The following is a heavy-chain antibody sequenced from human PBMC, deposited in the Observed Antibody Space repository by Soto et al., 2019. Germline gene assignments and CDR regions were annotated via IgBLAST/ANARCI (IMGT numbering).Heavy chain of an antibody. CDR2: ISASGGIT. CDR1: GFTFRSYA. D-gene: IGHD3-10*01. J-gene: IGHJ4*02. Sequence: PGESLKISCAASGFTFRSYAMSWVRQAPGKGLEWVSVISASGGITYYADSVKGRFTISRDNSKNTLYLQMNSLRAEDTAVYYCATGLWFGELLSPFDYWGQGTLVTVSS. CDR3: ATGLWFGELLSPFDY. V-gene: IGHV3-23*01.